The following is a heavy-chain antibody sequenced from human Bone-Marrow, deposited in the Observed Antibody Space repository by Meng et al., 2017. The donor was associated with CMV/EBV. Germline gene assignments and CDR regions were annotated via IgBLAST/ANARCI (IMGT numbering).Heavy chain of an antibody. CDR2: TYYRSKWYN. V-gene: IGHV6-1*01. J-gene: IGHJ5*02. Sequence: SSNRATWNWIRQSPSRGLEWLGWTYYRSKWYNDYAVSVKSRITINPDTSKNQFSLQLNSVTPEDTAVYYCARSYCGGDCYSRWWFDPWGQGTLVTVSS. D-gene: IGHD2-21*01. CDR3: ARSYCGGDCYSRWWFDP. CDR1: SSNRAT.